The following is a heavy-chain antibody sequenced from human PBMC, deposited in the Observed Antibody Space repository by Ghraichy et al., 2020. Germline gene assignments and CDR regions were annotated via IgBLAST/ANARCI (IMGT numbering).Heavy chain of an antibody. V-gene: IGHV3-23*01. CDR3: AKNPRSGNTRYYYYGMDV. J-gene: IGHJ6*02. CDR2: ISGVGVST. Sequence: GGSLRLSCATSGFTFRIYAMSWVRQAPGKGLEWVSSISGVGVSTYYADSVKGRFTISRDNSKNTLYLQMNSLRAEDTAVYYCAKNPRSGNTRYYYYGMDVWGQGTTVTVSS. CDR1: GFTFRIYA. D-gene: IGHD3-10*01.